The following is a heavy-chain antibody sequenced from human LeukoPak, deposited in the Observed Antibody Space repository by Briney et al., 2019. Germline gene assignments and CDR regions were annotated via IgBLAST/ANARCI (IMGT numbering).Heavy chain of an antibody. CDR2: IYHSGST. J-gene: IGHJ4*02. CDR1: GGSISSSNW. CDR3: ARVGMREGYSYGYSLDY. D-gene: IGHD5-18*01. V-gene: IGHV4-4*02. Sequence: PSGTLSLTCAVSGGSISSSNWWSWVRQPPGKGLEWIGEIYHSGSTNYNPSLKSRVTISVDKSKNQFSPKLSSVTAADTAVYYCARVGMREGYSYGYSLDYWGQGTLVTVSS.